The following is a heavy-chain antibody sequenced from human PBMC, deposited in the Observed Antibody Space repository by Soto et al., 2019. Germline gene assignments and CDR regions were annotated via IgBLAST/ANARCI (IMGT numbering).Heavy chain of an antibody. CDR3: ARHRVVIVGAFDI. V-gene: IGHV3-33*01. Sequence: QVQLVGSGGGVVQPGRSLRLSCAASGFTFSSYGMHWVRQAPGKGLEWVAVIWYDGSNKYYADSVKGRFTISRDNSKNTLYLQMNSLRAEDTAVYYCARHRVVIVGAFDIWGQGTMVTVSS. CDR1: GFTFSSYG. D-gene: IGHD2-15*01. CDR2: IWYDGSNK. J-gene: IGHJ3*02.